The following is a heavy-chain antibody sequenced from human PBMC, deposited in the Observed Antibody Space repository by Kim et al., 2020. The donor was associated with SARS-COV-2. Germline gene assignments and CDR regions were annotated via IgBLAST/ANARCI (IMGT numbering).Heavy chain of an antibody. J-gene: IGHJ1*01. Sequence: HIGRTHYNPSLKSRVSMSVDTSKNQFSLNLKSVTAADTAVYYCAAGAPGHWGQGTLVTVSS. CDR3: AAGAPGH. V-gene: IGHV4-34*01. CDR2: HIGRT.